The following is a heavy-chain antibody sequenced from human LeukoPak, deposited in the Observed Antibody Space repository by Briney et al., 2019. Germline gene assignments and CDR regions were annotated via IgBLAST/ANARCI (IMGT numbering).Heavy chain of an antibody. D-gene: IGHD4-17*01. Sequence: PGGSLRLSCAASGFSFSSYAMSWVRQAPGKGLEWVSVIGGGSGNTYYAASVKGRFTISRDNSKNTLYLQMNSLRAEDTAVYYCAKDPDYGDYRNYFDYWGQGTLVTVSS. J-gene: IGHJ4*02. CDR2: IGGGSGNT. CDR3: AKDPDYGDYRNYFDY. V-gene: IGHV3-23*01. CDR1: GFSFSSYA.